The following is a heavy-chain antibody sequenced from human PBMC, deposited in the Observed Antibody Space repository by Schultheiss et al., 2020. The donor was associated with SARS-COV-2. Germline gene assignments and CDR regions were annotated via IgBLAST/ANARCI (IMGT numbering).Heavy chain of an antibody. CDR3: ARDNGYSSGWTNYYYYGMDV. V-gene: IGHV1-69*13. D-gene: IGHD6-19*01. CDR2: IIPIFGTA. J-gene: IGHJ6*02. CDR1: GGTFSSYA. Sequence: SVKVSCKASGGTFSSYAISWVRQAPGQGLEWMGGIIPIFGTANYAQKFQGRVTITADESTSTAYMELSSLRSEDTAVYYCARDNGYSSGWTNYYYYGMDVWGQGTTVTVSS.